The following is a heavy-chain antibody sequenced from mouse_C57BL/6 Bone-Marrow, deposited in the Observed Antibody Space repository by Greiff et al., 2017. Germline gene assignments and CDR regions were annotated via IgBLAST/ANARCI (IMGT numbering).Heavy chain of an antibody. CDR1: GYTFTSYW. Sequence: VQLQQSGTVLARPGASVKMSCKTSGYTFTSYWMHWVKQRPGQGLEWIGAIYPGNSDTSYNQKFKGKANLTAVTSASTAYMELSSLTNEDSAVYYCTRDGWYYGSSYYYFDYWGQGTTLTVSS. D-gene: IGHD1-1*01. CDR2: IYPGNSDT. CDR3: TRDGWYYGSSYYYFDY. J-gene: IGHJ2*01. V-gene: IGHV1-5*01.